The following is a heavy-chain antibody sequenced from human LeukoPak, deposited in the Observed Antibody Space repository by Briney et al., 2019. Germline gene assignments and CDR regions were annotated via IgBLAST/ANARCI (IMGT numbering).Heavy chain of an antibody. J-gene: IGHJ6*02. CDR3: ARDLGTMIVLGMDV. D-gene: IGHD3-22*01. Sequence: SVKVSCKASGGTFSSYAISWVRQAPGQGLEWMGGIIPIFGTANYPQKFQGRVTITADESTSTAYMELSSLRSEDTAVYYCARDLGTMIVLGMDVWGQGTTVTVSS. CDR2: IIPIFGTA. CDR1: GGTFSSYA. V-gene: IGHV1-69*13.